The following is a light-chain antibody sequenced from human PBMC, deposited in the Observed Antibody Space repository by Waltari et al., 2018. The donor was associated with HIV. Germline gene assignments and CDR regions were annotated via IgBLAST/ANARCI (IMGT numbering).Light chain of an antibody. Sequence: ESIMAQSPDTLSLSPGEQATLSCRDSQNVRSHLAWYQQRPGQTPRLLMYEASTRATDVPFRFSCSGSGSEFYLTISSLQSEDIGVYFCQQDSEWPLTFGPGTRLNIK. CDR3: QQDSEWPLT. J-gene: IGKJ3*01. CDR2: EAS. CDR1: QNVRSH. V-gene: IGKV3-15*01.